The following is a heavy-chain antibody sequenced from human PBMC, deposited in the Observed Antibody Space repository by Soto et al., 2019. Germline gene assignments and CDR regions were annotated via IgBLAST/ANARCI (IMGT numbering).Heavy chain of an antibody. CDR2: IIPIFGTA. D-gene: IGHD4-17*01. CDR3: ARGPEGPVTVTTDPDYYYYGMDV. J-gene: IGHJ6*02. CDR1: GGTFSSYA. Sequence: QVQLVQSGAEVKKPGSSVKVSCKASGGTFSSYAISWVRQAPGQGLEWMGGIIPIFGTANYAQKFQGRVTTTADESTSTAYMELSSLRSEDTAVYYCARGPEGPVTVTTDPDYYYYGMDVWGQGTTVTVSS. V-gene: IGHV1-69*12.